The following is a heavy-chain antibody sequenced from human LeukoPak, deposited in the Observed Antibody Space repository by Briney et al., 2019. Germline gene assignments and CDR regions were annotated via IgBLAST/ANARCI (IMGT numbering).Heavy chain of an antibody. CDR3: ARGGGLDV. Sequence: GGSLRLSCVASEFTFTTYWMSWARQAPGKGLEWVASINHNGNVNYYVDSVKGRFTISRDNAKNSLYLQMSNLRAEDTAVYFCARGGGLDVWGQGATVTVSS. CDR2: INHNGNVN. D-gene: IGHD3-16*01. J-gene: IGHJ6*02. V-gene: IGHV3-7*03. CDR1: EFTFTTYW.